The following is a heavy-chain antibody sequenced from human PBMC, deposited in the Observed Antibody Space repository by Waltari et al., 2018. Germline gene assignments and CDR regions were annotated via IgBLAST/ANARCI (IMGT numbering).Heavy chain of an antibody. CDR3: ARGTHGFDP. CDR1: GGSISSGDYY. J-gene: IGHJ5*02. V-gene: IGHV4-30-4*08. CDR2: IYHSGNT. Sequence: QVQLQESGPGLVEPPQTLSLTCTVFGGSISSGDYYWGWIRQPPGKGLEWIGFIYHSGNTHYNPSLKSRITMSVDTSKNQFSLNLNSVNAADTAVYYCARGTHGFDPWGQGTLVTVSS.